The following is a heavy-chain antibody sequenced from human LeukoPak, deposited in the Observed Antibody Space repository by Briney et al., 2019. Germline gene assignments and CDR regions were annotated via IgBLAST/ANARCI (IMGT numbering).Heavy chain of an antibody. V-gene: IGHV4-4*02. CDR3: ARGSGSYPIPFDY. CDR2: IYHSGST. Sequence: PSETLSLTCAVSGGSISSTNWWSWVRQPPGKGLEWIGEIYHSGSTNYNPSLKGRVTISVDKSKNQFSLKLSSVTAADTAVYYCARGSGSYPIPFDYWGQGTLVTVSS. CDR1: GGSISSTNW. J-gene: IGHJ4*02. D-gene: IGHD1-26*01.